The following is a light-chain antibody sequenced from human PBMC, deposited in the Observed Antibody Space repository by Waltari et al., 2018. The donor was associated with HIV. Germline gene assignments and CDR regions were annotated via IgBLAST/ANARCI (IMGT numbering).Light chain of an antibody. J-gene: IGKJ5*01. V-gene: IGKV3-20*01. CDR2: VAS. CDR3: QQYSSSPPIT. Sequence: EIVLTQSPGTLSLSPGERATLSCRASQSVSSSYLAWYQQKPGQAPRLLIYVASSRATGIPDRFSGSGSGTDFTLTISRLEPEDFAVYYCQQYSSSPPITFGQGTRLEIK. CDR1: QSVSSSY.